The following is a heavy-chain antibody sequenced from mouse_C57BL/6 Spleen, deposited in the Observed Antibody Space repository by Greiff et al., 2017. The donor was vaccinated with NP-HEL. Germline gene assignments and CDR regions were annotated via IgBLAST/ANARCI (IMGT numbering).Heavy chain of an antibody. Sequence: VQLQQSGAELVKPGASVKLSCKASGYTFTSYWMHWVKQRPGQGLEWIGMIHPNSGSTNYNEKFKSKATLTVDKSSSTAYMQLSSLTSEDSAVYYCARSYYSNYAAYWGQGTLVTVSA. CDR1: GYTFTSYW. CDR3: ARSYYSNYAAY. CDR2: IHPNSGST. D-gene: IGHD2-5*01. V-gene: IGHV1-64*01. J-gene: IGHJ3*01.